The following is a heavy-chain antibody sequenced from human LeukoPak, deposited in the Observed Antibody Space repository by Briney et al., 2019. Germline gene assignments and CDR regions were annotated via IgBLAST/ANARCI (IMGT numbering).Heavy chain of an antibody. D-gene: IGHD2-15*01. J-gene: IGHJ4*02. V-gene: IGHV3-15*01. CDR1: GFTFSNAW. CDR2: IKSKTDGGTT. Sequence: GGSLRLSCAASGFTFSNAWMSWVRQAPGKGLEWVGRIKSKTDGGTTDYAAPVKGRFTISRDDSKNTLYLQMNSLKTEDTAVYYCTTDLGWCSGGSCYRFYDYWGQGTLVTVSS. CDR3: TTDLGWCSGGSCYRFYDY.